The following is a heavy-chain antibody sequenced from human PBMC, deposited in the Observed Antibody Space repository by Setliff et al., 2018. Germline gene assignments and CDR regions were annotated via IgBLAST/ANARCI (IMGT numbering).Heavy chain of an antibody. CDR2: INNYSFKT. V-gene: IGHV1-18*01. D-gene: IGHD3-22*01. J-gene: IGHJ4*02. CDR1: GYTFTDFG. CDR3: ARINFYVSSGYYYAPDY. Sequence: ASVKVSCKASGYTFTDFGVSWVRQAPGQGLEWMGWINNYSFKTNYPQKFLGRVTVTTDTSTGTAYMELGSLTSDDTAIYYCARINFYVSSGYYYAPDYWGPGTLVTVSS.